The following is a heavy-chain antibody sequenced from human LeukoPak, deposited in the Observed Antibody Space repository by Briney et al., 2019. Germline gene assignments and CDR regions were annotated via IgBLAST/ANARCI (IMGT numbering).Heavy chain of an antibody. J-gene: IGHJ4*02. CDR1: GGSMSSYY. CDR3: ARALYYYDSSGYLGIYFDY. V-gene: IGHV4-59*01. CDR2: ISYSGST. D-gene: IGHD3-22*01. Sequence: SETLSLTCTVSGGSMSSYYWSWIRQSPGKGLEGIGYISYSGSTNYNHSLKSRVTISADTSKNQSSLKLSSVTAADTAVYYCARALYYYDSSGYLGIYFDYWGQGTLVTVSS.